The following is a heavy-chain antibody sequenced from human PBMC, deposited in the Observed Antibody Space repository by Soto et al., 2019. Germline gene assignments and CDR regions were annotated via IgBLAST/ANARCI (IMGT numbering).Heavy chain of an antibody. CDR3: ARRGSGRSYDY. CDR1: GFTFSSYA. CDR2: ISGSGDST. D-gene: IGHD1-26*01. J-gene: IGHJ4*02. V-gene: IGHV3-23*01. Sequence: EVQLLESGGGLVQPGGSLRLSCAASGFTFSSYAMRWVRQAPVKGLEWVSAISGSGDSTYYADSVKGRFTISRDNSKNTLYLQMNSLRAEDTAVYYCARRGSGRSYDYWGQGARVTVSS.